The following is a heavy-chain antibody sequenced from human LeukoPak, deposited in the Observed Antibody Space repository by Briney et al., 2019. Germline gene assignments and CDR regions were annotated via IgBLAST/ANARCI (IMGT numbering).Heavy chain of an antibody. CDR2: IYDGGST. CDR3: ARDLRFWGGYSFGSDDSKNYYGMDV. V-gene: IGHV4-59*01. D-gene: IGHD5-18*01. Sequence: SETLSLTCTVSGGSISTYYWRWIRQPPGKGLEWIGNIYDGGSTDYNPSLKSRVTISVDTSKNQFSLKLSSVTAADTAVYYCARDLRFWGGYSFGSDDSKNYYGMDVWGQGTTVTVSS. CDR1: GGSISTYY. J-gene: IGHJ6*02.